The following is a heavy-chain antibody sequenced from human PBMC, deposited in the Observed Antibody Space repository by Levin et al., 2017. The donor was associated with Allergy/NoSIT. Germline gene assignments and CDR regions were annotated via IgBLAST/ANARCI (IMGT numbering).Heavy chain of an antibody. CDR3: AGGGGSQKGGLDV. Sequence: PGGSLRLSCAASGFTFSGYTMHWVRQAPGKGLEWVSSIRSAGTYIHYADSVKGRFTISRDNANNSVSLEMTSLRAEDAALYYCAGGGGSQKGGLDVWGQGTTVTFSS. D-gene: IGHD3-10*01. CDR2: IRSAGTYI. J-gene: IGHJ6*02. CDR1: GFTFSGYT. V-gene: IGHV3-21*01.